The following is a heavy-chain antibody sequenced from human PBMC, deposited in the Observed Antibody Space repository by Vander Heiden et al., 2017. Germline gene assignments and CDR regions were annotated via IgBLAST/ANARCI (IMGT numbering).Heavy chain of an antibody. D-gene: IGHD6-13*01. V-gene: IGHV3-21*01. CDR2: ISISSSYI. J-gene: IGHJ4*02. CDR3: ATSPGYSTRWFDY. Sequence: EVQLVESGGGLVKPGGSLRLSCAASGFTFTSYSMTWVRQAPGKGPEWVSYISISSSYIYYTDSVKGRFHISRDNAKNSLFLEMNSLRAEDTAVYYCATSPGYSTRWFDYWGQGTLVTVSS. CDR1: GFTFTSYS.